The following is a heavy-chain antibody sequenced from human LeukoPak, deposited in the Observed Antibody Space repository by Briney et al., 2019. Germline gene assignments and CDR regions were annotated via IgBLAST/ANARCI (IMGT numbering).Heavy chain of an antibody. CDR3: AKDRNRELRPDYYYGMDV. J-gene: IGHJ6*02. V-gene: IGHV3-30*18. CDR1: GFPFSSYG. CDR2: ISYDGSNK. D-gene: IGHD1-26*01. Sequence: GSLRLSCAASGFPFSSYGMHWVRQAPGKGLEWVAVISYDGSNKYYADSVKGRFTISRDNSKNTLYLQMNSLRAEDTAVYYCAKDRNRELRPDYYYGMDVWGQGTTVTVSS.